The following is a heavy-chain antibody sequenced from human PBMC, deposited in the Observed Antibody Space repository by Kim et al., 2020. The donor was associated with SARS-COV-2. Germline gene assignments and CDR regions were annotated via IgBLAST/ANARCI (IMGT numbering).Heavy chain of an antibody. Sequence: AAPVKGRFTISRDDSKNTLYLQMNSLKTEDTAVYYCTTDTAIYYYYYGMDVWGQGTTVTVSS. V-gene: IGHV3-15*01. CDR3: TTDTAIYYYYYGMDV. J-gene: IGHJ6*02. D-gene: IGHD5-18*01.